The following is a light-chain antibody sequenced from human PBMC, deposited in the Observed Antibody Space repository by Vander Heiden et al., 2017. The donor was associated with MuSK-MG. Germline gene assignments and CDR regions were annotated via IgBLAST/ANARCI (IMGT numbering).Light chain of an antibody. J-gene: IGKJ2*01. Sequence: IQRTQSPSSVSASVGDRVTITCRASQGISSWLAWYQQKPGKAPKLLIYAASSLQSGVPSRFSGSGSGTDVTPTISSLQAGDVATYYGQRANSFGYTFGQGTKLEIK. CDR3: QRANSFGYT. CDR1: QGISSW. V-gene: IGKV1D-12*01. CDR2: AAS.